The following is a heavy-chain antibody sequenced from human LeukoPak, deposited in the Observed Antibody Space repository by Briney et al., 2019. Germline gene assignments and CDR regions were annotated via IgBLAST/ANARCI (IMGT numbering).Heavy chain of an antibody. CDR3: ARKYSSMNWFDP. CDR1: GYTFTRYG. J-gene: IGHJ5*02. CDR2: ISAYNGNT. Sequence: ASVKVSCKASGYTFTRYGISWVRQAPGQGLEWMGWISAYNGNTNYAQKLQGRVTMTPDTSTSTASMELRSLRSDDAAVYYCARKYSSMNWFDPWGQGTLVTVSS. D-gene: IGHD6-6*01. V-gene: IGHV1-18*01.